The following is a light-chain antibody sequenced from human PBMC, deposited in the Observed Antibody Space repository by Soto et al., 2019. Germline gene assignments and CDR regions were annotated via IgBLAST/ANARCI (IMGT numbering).Light chain of an antibody. Sequence: AIQLTQSPSSLSASVGDRVTITCRASQGISTLLAWYQQKPGKAPKVLIYESSLLQSGVPSRFSGIGSGTDFTLTISSLQPEDFATYYCQHFKSFPITFGQGTRLEIK. CDR2: ESS. CDR1: QGISTL. CDR3: QHFKSFPIT. V-gene: IGKV1-13*02. J-gene: IGKJ5*01.